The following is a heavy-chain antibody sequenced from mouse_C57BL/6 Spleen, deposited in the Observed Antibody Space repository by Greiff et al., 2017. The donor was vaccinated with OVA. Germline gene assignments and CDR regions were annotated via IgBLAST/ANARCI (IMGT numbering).Heavy chain of an antibody. CDR2: ISYDGSN. V-gene: IGHV3-6*01. J-gene: IGHJ4*01. D-gene: IGHD3-2*02. CDR1: GYSITSGYY. CDR3: ARGSSGYLYYAMDY. Sequence: EVKLVESGPGLVKPSQSLSLTCSVTGYSITSGYYWNWIRQFPGNKLEWMGYISYDGSNNYNPSLKNRISITRDTSKNQFFLKLNSVTTEDTATYYCARGSSGYLYYAMDYWGQGTSVTVSS.